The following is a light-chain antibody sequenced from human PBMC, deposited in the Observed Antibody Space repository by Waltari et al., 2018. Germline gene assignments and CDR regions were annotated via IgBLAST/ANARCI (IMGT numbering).Light chain of an antibody. CDR1: QSVSSY. Sequence: EIVLTQSPATLSLSPGERATLPCRSSQSVSSYLAWYQQKVGQAPRLLIYDASNRATGIPARFSGSGSGTDFTFTINSLEPEDFAVYYCLQRSSWPWTFGQGTKVEIK. V-gene: IGKV3-11*01. CDR3: LQRSSWPWT. J-gene: IGKJ1*01. CDR2: DAS.